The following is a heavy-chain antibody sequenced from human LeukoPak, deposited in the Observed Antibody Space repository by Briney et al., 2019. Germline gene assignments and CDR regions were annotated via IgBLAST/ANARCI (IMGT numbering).Heavy chain of an antibody. J-gene: IGHJ4*02. CDR2: IYDRGST. CDR3: ARGRTFDN. Sequence: SDTLSLTCTVSGGSISRYYWSWIRQPPGKGLEWIGNIYDRGSTKYNPSLKSRVTISVDTSKNQFSLRLSSVTAADTAVYYCARGRTFDNWGQGTLVTVSS. V-gene: IGHV4-59*07. CDR1: GGSISRYY.